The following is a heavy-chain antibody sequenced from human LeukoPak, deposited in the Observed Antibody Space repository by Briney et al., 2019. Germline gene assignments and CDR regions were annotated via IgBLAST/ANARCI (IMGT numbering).Heavy chain of an antibody. D-gene: IGHD2-15*01. CDR2: MNPNNGNT. Sequence: ASVKVSCKASGYTFTSFDINWVRQATGQGLEWMGWMNPNNGNTGYTQKFQGRVTMTRNTSISTAYMELSSLRSEDTAVYYCARGRRYCSGGSCYFNAFDIWGQGTMVTVSS. J-gene: IGHJ3*02. CDR1: GYTFTSFD. V-gene: IGHV1-8*01. CDR3: ARGRRYCSGGSCYFNAFDI.